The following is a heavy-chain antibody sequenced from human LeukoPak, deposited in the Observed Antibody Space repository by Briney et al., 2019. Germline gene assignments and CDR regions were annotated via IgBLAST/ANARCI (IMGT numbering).Heavy chain of an antibody. CDR3: ARKDGSRGSIDY. CDR2: IYYSGST. J-gene: IGHJ4*02. Sequence: SETLSLTCTVSGGSISSYFWSWIRQPPGKGLEWIGYIYYSGSTNYNPSLKSRVTISVDTSKNQFSLKLSSVTAADTAVYYCARKDGSRGSIDYWGQGTLVTVSS. CDR1: GGSISSYF. V-gene: IGHV4-59*01. D-gene: IGHD3-22*01.